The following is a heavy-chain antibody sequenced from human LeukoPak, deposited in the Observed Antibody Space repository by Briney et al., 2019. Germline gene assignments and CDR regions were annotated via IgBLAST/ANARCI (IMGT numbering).Heavy chain of an antibody. CDR1: GGSFSGYY. J-gene: IGHJ4*02. V-gene: IGHV4-34*01. CDR2: INHSGST. Sequence: PSETLSLTCAVYGGSFSGYYWSWIRQPPGKGLEWIGEINHSGSTNYNPSLKGRVTISVDTSKNQFSLKLSSVTAADTAVYYCARAGWLWFGTKTHSSVSAYFDYWGQGTLVTVSS. D-gene: IGHD3-16*01. CDR3: ARAGWLWFGTKTHSSVSAYFDY.